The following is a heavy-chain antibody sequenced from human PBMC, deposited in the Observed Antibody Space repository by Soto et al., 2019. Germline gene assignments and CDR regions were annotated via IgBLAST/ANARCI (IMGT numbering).Heavy chain of an antibody. CDR1: GYAFTSYH. CDR2: INPSGGGT. CDR3: AREVVVAIDDSPFYGMDV. D-gene: IGHD2-15*01. Sequence: QVQLVQSGAEVKKPGAPMKVSCKASGYAFTSYHINWGRQAPGQGLEWMGIINPSGGGTTYAQKFRGRVTMTSDTATSTVNMKLSSLRSEETAVYFCAREVVVAIDDSPFYGMDVWGQGTTVTVSS. J-gene: IGHJ6*02. V-gene: IGHV1-46*01.